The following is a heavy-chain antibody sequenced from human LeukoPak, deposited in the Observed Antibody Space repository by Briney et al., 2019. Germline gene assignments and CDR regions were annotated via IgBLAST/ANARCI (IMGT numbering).Heavy chain of an antibody. CDR2: IYYRGIT. V-gene: IGHV4-4*02. CDR3: AKQPHAFDNWFDP. Sequence: PSGTLSLTCAVSGGSISSTNWWSWVRQPPGKGLEWIGNIYYRGITYYNPSLKSRVTISVDTSKNQFSLKLSSVTAADTAVYYCAKQPHAFDNWFDPWGQGTLVTVSS. D-gene: IGHD1/OR15-1a*01. CDR1: GGSISSTNW. J-gene: IGHJ5*02.